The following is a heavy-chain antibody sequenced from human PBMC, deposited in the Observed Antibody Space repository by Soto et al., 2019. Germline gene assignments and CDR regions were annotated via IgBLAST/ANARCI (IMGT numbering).Heavy chain of an antibody. Sequence: SETLSLTCAISGDSVSSNTASRNWIRQSPSRGLEWLGRTYLRSKWYNDYAVSVKSRIISNPDTSNNQLSLQLSPVTPEDTAVYFCAKGDNLGPKTGYAFDPWGQGIMVTLSS. CDR1: GDSVSSNTAS. CDR2: TYLRSKWYN. CDR3: AKGDNLGPKTGYAFDP. D-gene: IGHD5-12*01. J-gene: IGHJ5*02. V-gene: IGHV6-1*01.